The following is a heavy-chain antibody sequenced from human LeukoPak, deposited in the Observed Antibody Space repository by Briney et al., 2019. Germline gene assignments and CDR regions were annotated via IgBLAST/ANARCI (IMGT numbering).Heavy chain of an antibody. D-gene: IGHD4-17*01. CDR2: IKSKTDGGTT. CDR1: GFTFTNAW. J-gene: IGHJ5*02. CDR3: TRRHDYGDYLNWFDP. V-gene: IGHV3-15*01. Sequence: PGGSLRLSCAASGFTFTNAWMTWVRQVPGKGLEWVGHIKSKTDGGTTDYAAPVKGRFTILRDDSENTLYLQMKSLKIEDAAVYYCTRRHDYGDYLNWFDPWGQGTLVTVSS.